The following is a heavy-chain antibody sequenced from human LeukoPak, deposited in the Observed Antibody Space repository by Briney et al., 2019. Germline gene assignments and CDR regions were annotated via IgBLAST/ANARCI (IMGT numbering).Heavy chain of an antibody. CDR2: INGNGDTT. J-gene: IGHJ4*02. Sequence: GRSLRLSCAASGFTFSSYGMHWVRQAPGKGLEWVAGINGNGDTTGYADSVKGRFAISRDNAENSLYLQMNSLRAEDTAFYYCARGNRGGSYGGDSWGQGTLIIVSS. V-gene: IGHV3-20*04. D-gene: IGHD3-16*01. CDR1: GFTFSSYG. CDR3: ARGNRGGSYGGDS.